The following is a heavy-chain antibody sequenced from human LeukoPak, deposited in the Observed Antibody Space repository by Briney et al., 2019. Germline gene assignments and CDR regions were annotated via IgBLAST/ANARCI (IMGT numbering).Heavy chain of an antibody. V-gene: IGHV3-23*01. D-gene: IGHD2-21*02. Sequence: GGSLRLSCAASGFTFNNFAMSWVRQAPGEGLEWVSAISGSGDNTYYADSVKGRFTVSRDNSKNTLYVQMKSLRAEDTAVYYCAKDFVVVPGNVNYFDYWGQGTLVTVSS. CDR2: ISGSGDNT. J-gene: IGHJ4*02. CDR1: GFTFNNFA. CDR3: AKDFVVVPGNVNYFDY.